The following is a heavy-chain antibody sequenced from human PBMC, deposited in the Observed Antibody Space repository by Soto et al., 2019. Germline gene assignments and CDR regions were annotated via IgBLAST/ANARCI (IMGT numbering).Heavy chain of an antibody. D-gene: IGHD3-10*01. CDR3: ARVWFGELLNYGMDV. CDR2: IYYSGST. J-gene: IGHJ6*02. Sequence: PSETLSLTCTVSGGSVSSGSYYWSWIRQPPGKGLEWIGYIYYSGSTNYNPSLKSRVTISVDTSKNQFSLKLSSVTAADTAVYYCARVWFGELLNYGMDVWGQGTMVTVSS. CDR1: GGSVSSGSYY. V-gene: IGHV4-61*01.